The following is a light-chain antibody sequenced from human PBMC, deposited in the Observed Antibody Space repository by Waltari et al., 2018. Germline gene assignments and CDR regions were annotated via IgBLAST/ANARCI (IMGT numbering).Light chain of an antibody. Sequence: IGMTQSPLSLSVPPGEPASISCRSSQSLLHSSGNTYLDWYLQNPGQSPQLLIYLVSNRASGVPDRFSGSGSGTDFTLKISRVEAEDVGVYFCMQARQTPWTFGQGTKVEIK. CDR3: MQARQTPWT. CDR2: LVS. CDR1: QSLLHSSGNTY. V-gene: IGKV2-28*01. J-gene: IGKJ1*01.